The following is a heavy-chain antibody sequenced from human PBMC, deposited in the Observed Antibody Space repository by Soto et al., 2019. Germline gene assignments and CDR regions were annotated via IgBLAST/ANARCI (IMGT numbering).Heavy chain of an antibody. Sequence: QVQLMESGGGVVQPGRSLRLSCAASGFIFSSYAMHWVRQSPGKGLEWVAVISYDGTNKYYADSVKGRFTISRDNSKXXXXXXXXXXXXXXXXXXXXXXXXXXXXXXXXPFASWGQGTLVSVSS. CDR3: XXXXXXXXXXXXPFAS. V-gene: IGHV3-30*03. CDR1: GFIFSSYA. CDR2: ISYDGTNK. J-gene: IGHJ4*02.